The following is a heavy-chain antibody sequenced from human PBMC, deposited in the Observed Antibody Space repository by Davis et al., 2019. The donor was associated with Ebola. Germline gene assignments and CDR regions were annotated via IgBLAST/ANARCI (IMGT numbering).Heavy chain of an antibody. Sequence: GESLKISCAASGFTFSSYWMHWVRQAPGKGLVWVSRINSDGSSTSYADSVKGRFTISRDNAKNTLYLQMNSLRAEDTAVYYWGRVLWGVPWYWGQGTLVTVSS. CDR2: INSDGSST. D-gene: IGHD3-16*01. V-gene: IGHV3-74*01. J-gene: IGHJ4*02. CDR1: GFTFSSYW. CDR3: GRVLWGVPWY.